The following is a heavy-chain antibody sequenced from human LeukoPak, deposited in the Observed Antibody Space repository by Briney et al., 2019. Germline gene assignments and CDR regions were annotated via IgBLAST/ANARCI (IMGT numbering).Heavy chain of an antibody. J-gene: IGHJ4*02. V-gene: IGHV3-23*01. D-gene: IGHD3-16*01. Sequence: GGSLRLSCAASGFTFSSYAMSWVRQAPGKGLEWVSAISGSGGSTYYADSVKGRFTISRDNAKNSLYLQMHSLRVEDTAVYYCARGDDFSGDYWGQGTLVTVSS. CDR1: GFTFSSYA. CDR3: ARGDDFSGDY. CDR2: ISGSGGST.